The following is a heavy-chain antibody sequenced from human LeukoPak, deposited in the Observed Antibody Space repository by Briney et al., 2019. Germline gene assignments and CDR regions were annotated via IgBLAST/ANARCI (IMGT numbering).Heavy chain of an antibody. CDR2: ISSSGSTI. CDR1: GFTFSDYY. V-gene: IGHV3-11*04. Sequence: GGSLRLSCAASGFTFSDYYMSWIRQAPGKGREWVSYISSSGSTIYYADSVKGRFTISRDNAKNSLYLQMNSLRAEDTAVYYCARYYYYYYMDVWGKGTTVTISS. J-gene: IGHJ6*03. CDR3: ARYYYYYYMDV.